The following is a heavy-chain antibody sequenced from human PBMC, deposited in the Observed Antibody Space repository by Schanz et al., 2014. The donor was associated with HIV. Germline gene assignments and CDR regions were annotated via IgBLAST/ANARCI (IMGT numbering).Heavy chain of an antibody. D-gene: IGHD3-3*01. V-gene: IGHV4-34*02. Sequence: QVQLQQWGAGLLKPSETLSLTCAVYGGSFSGYYWSRVRQSPRKGVEWIGEVYQSGGTAYSPSFKSRITRALDTSKNQVSLNLRFVTAADTAVYYCGRGTDDFPPDSWGQGTQVIVSS. CDR3: GRGTDDFPPDS. CDR1: GGSFSGYY. CDR2: VYQSGGT. J-gene: IGHJ4*02.